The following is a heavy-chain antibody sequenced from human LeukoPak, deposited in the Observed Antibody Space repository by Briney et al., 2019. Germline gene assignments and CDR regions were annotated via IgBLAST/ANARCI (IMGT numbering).Heavy chain of an antibody. J-gene: IGHJ1*01. D-gene: IGHD6-13*01. Sequence: ASVKVSCKVSGYTLTELSMHWVRQAPGKGLEWMGGFDPEVGKTIYAQKFQGRVTMTEDTSTDTAYMELSSLRSDDTAVYYCARVRYSSSWYHDEYFQHWGQGTLVTVSS. CDR2: FDPEVGKT. CDR3: ARVRYSSSWYHDEYFQH. V-gene: IGHV1-24*01. CDR1: GYTLTELS.